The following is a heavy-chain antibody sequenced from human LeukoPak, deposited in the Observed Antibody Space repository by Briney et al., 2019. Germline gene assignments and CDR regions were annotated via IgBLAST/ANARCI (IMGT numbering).Heavy chain of an antibody. CDR1: GFTFSSYS. V-gene: IGHV3-48*01. J-gene: IGHJ4*02. CDR2: ISSSSSTI. CDR3: AREDYYGSGSYQG. Sequence: TGGSLRLSCAASGFTFSSYSMNWVRQAPGKGLEWVSYISSSSSTIYYADSVKGRFTISRDNAKNSLYLQMNGLRAEDTAVYYCAREDYYGSGSYQGWGQGTLVTVSS. D-gene: IGHD3-10*01.